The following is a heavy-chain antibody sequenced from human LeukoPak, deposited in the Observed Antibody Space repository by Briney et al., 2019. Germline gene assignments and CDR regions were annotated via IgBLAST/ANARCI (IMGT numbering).Heavy chain of an antibody. CDR1: GGSFSGYH. J-gene: IGHJ4*02. D-gene: IGHD6-13*01. CDR2: IYYSGST. V-gene: IGHV4-30-4*08. Sequence: SETLSLTCAVYGGSFSGYHWSWIREPPGKGLEWIGYIYYSGSTYYNPSLKSRVTISVDTSKNQFSLKLSSVTAADTAVYYCARGSSSKSPLDYWGQGTLVTVSS. CDR3: ARGSSSKSPLDY.